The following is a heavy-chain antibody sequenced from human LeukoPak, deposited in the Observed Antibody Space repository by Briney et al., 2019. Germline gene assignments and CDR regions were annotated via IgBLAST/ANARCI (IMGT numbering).Heavy chain of an antibody. J-gene: IGHJ4*02. D-gene: IGHD6-13*01. CDR3: AKDLEQQLVKRFPFDY. Sequence: GGSLRLSCAASGFTFSSYGMHWVRQAPGKGLEWVAFIRYDGSNKYYADSVKGRFTISRDNSKNTLYLQMNSLRAEDTAVYYCAKDLEQQLVKRFPFDYWGQGTLVTVSS. V-gene: IGHV3-30*02. CDR2: IRYDGSNK. CDR1: GFTFSSYG.